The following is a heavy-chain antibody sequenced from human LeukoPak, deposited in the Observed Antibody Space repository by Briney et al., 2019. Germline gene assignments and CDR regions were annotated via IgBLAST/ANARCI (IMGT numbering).Heavy chain of an antibody. J-gene: IGHJ4*02. V-gene: IGHV3-23*01. CDR1: GFTFSSYA. CDR2: ISGSGGST. D-gene: IGHD6-19*01. Sequence: GGSLRLSCAASGFTFSSYAMSWVRQAPGKWLEWVSAISGSGGSTYYADSVKGRFTISRDNSKNTLYLQMNSLRAEDTAVYYCAKDFLFSEQWLVPVGDYWGQGTLVTVSS. CDR3: AKDFLFSEQWLVPVGDY.